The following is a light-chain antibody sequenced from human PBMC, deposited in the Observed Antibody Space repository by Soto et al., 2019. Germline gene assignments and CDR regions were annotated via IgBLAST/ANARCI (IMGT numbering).Light chain of an antibody. CDR3: HQYNNWPGT. CDR1: QSVSTN. J-gene: IGKJ1*01. CDR2: AAS. V-gene: IGKV3-15*01. Sequence: EIVMTQSPATLSVSPGERATLSCRASQSVSTNLAWYQQKPGQAPRLLIYAASTRASGVPARFSGSGSGTEFTLTISSLQSEDFAVYYCHQYNNWPGTFGQGTKVDIK.